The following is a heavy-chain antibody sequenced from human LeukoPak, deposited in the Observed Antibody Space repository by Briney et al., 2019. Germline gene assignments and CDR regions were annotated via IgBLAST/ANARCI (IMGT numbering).Heavy chain of an antibody. J-gene: IGHJ6*03. D-gene: IGHD3-10*01. CDR2: INHSGST. CDR1: GGSFSGYY. CDR3: ASSTYGSGSYDYYYYYYMDV. V-gene: IGHV4-34*01. Sequence: PSETLSLTCAVYGGSFSGYYWSWIRQPPGKGLEWIGEINHSGSTNYNPSLKSRVTISVDTSKNQFSLKLSSVTAADTALYYCASSTYGSGSYDYYYYYYMDVWGKGTTVTISS.